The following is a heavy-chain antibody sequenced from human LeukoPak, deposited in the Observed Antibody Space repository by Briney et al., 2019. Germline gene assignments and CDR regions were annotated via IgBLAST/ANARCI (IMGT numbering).Heavy chain of an antibody. Sequence: ASVKVSCKASGYTFTSYDINWVRQATGQGLEWMGWMNPNSGNTGYAQKFQGRVTMTRNTSISTAYMELSSLRSEDTAVYYCAKLGLEKIAAATYFDYWGQGTLVTVSS. CDR3: AKLGLEKIAAATYFDY. V-gene: IGHV1-8*01. J-gene: IGHJ4*02. CDR2: MNPNSGNT. D-gene: IGHD6-13*01. CDR1: GYTFTSYD.